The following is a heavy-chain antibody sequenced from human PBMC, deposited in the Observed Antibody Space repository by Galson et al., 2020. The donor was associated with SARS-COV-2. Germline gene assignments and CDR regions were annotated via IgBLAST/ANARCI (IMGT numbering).Heavy chain of an antibody. CDR3: TRGEAVAQPEYFQH. CDR2: IRSKAYGGTT. Sequence: GESLKISCTASGFTFGDYAMSWVRQAPGKGLEWVGFIRSKAYGGTTEYAASVKGRFTISRDDSKSIAYLQMNSLKTEDTAVYYCTRGEAVAQPEYFQHWGQGTLVTVSS. V-gene: IGHV3-49*04. J-gene: IGHJ1*01. CDR1: GFTFGDYA. D-gene: IGHD6-19*01.